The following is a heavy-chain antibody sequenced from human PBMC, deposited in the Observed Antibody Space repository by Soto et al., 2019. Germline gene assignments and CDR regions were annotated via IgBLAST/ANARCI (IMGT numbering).Heavy chain of an antibody. Sequence: GESLKISCAASGFTFSSYAMSWVRQAPGKGLEWVSATSGSGGSTYYADSVKGRFTISSDNSKNTLYLQMNSLRAEDTAVYYCAKNYQYDFWSGYFDYWGQGTLVTVSS. V-gene: IGHV3-23*01. CDR2: TSGSGGST. CDR1: GFTFSSYA. CDR3: AKNYQYDFWSGYFDY. J-gene: IGHJ4*02. D-gene: IGHD3-3*01.